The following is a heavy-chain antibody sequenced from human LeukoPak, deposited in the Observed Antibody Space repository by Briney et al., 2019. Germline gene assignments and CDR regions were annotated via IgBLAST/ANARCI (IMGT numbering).Heavy chain of an antibody. J-gene: IGHJ6*02. V-gene: IGHV1-46*01. D-gene: IGHD3-22*01. Sequence: ASVKVSCKASGYTFTSYYMHWVRQAPGQGLEWMGIINPSGGSTSYAQKFQGRVTMTSDTSTSTVYMELSSLRSEDTAVYYCARESSGYPYGMDVWGQGTTVTVSS. CDR2: INPSGGST. CDR3: ARESSGYPYGMDV. CDR1: GYTFTSYY.